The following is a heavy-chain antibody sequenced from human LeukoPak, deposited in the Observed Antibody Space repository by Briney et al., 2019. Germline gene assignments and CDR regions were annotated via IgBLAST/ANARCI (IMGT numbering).Heavy chain of an antibody. CDR1: GFTFSSYA. V-gene: IGHV3-23*01. CDR3: AKYGEDGYNSWGSYL. Sequence: PGGSLRLSCAASGFTFSSYAMSWVRQAPGKGLEWVSAISGSGGSTYYADSVKGRFTISRDNPKNTLYLQMNSLRAEDTAVYYCAKYGEDGYNSWGSYLWGQGTLVTVSS. D-gene: IGHD5-24*01. J-gene: IGHJ5*02. CDR2: ISGSGGST.